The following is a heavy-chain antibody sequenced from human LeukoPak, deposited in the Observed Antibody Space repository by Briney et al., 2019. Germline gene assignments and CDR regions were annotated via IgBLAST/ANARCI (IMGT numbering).Heavy chain of an antibody. CDR3: ARAYQLPSAFDP. D-gene: IGHD2-2*01. Sequence: PGGFLRLSCAASGFTFSSYGMHWVRQAPGKGLEWVAVIWYDGSNKYYADSVKGRFTISRDNSKNTLYLQMNSLRAEDTAVYYCARAYQLPSAFDPWGQGTLVTVSS. V-gene: IGHV3-33*01. CDR2: IWYDGSNK. CDR1: GFTFSSYG. J-gene: IGHJ5*02.